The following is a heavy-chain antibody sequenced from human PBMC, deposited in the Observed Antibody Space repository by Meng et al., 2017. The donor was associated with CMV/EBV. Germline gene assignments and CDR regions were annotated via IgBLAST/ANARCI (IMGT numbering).Heavy chain of an antibody. CDR1: GFTFSSYS. CDR3: ARAPGSYYDY. CDR2: ISSSSSYI. Sequence: GGSLRLSCAASGFTFSSYSMNWVRQAPGKGLEWVSSISSSSSYIYYADSVKGRFTISRDNAKNSLYLQMNSLRTEDTAVYYCARAPGSYYDYWGQGTLVTVSS. D-gene: IGHD1-26*01. V-gene: IGHV3-21*01. J-gene: IGHJ4*02.